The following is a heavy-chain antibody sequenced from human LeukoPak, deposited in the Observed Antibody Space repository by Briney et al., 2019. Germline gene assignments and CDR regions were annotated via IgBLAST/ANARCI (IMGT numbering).Heavy chain of an antibody. CDR1: GFTFSSYE. J-gene: IGHJ4*02. CDR2: ISSSGSTI. D-gene: IGHD2-2*01. CDR3: AKDNIVVVPTAVDY. V-gene: IGHV3-48*03. Sequence: GGSLRLSCAASGFTFSSYEMNWVRQAPGKGLEWVSYISSSGSTIYYADSVKGRFTISRDNAKNSLYLQMNSLRAEDTAVYYCAKDNIVVVPTAVDYWGQRTLVTVSS.